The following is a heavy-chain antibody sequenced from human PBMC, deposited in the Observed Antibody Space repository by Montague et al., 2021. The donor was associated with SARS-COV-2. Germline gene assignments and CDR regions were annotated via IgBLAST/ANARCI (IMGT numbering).Heavy chain of an antibody. CDR3: AHFGILRYFDP. V-gene: IGHV2-5*02. CDR1: GFSLSTSEVG. D-gene: IGHD3-9*01. CDR2: IYGDDDN. J-gene: IGHJ5*02. Sequence: PPLVKPTKTLTLTCTFSGFSLSTSEVGVGWIRQPPGKAPEFLALIYGDDDNRYKPSLKSRLTITKVTSKDQVVLTMTNVDPVDTATYYCAHFGILRYFDPWGQGTLVTVSS.